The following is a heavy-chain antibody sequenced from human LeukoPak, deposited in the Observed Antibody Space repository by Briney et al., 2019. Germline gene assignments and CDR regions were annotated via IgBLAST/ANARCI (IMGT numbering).Heavy chain of an antibody. Sequence: KPSETLSLTCTVSGGSISSYYWSWIRQPPGKGLEWIGYIYYSGSTNYNPSLKSRVTISVDTSKNQFSLKLSSVTAADTAVYYCARDTGERLRYFDWLPLYGMGVWGKGTTVTVSS. D-gene: IGHD3-9*01. CDR3: ARDTGERLRYFDWLPLYGMGV. CDR1: GGSISSYY. CDR2: IYYSGST. V-gene: IGHV4-59*01. J-gene: IGHJ6*04.